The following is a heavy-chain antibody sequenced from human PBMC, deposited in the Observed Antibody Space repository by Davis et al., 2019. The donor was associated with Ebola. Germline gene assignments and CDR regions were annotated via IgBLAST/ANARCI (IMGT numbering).Heavy chain of an antibody. Sequence: GESLKISCSASGFSFSSYGMHWVRQAPGKGLEWVAVISFDGSKKYYAESVKGRFTISRDNSKNTLYLQMSSLGAEDTTVFYCARAHFDGSSDHIDAWGQGTLVSVSS. D-gene: IGHD3-22*01. CDR1: GFSFSSYG. CDR2: ISFDGSKK. CDR3: ARAHFDGSSDHIDA. V-gene: IGHV3-30*03. J-gene: IGHJ4*02.